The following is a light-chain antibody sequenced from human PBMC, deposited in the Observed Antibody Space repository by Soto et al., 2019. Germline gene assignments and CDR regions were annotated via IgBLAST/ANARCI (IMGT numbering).Light chain of an antibody. Sequence: QSVLTQPPSASGTPGQRVTISCSGGSSNIGSNTVNWYQQLPGTAPNLLIYSNNQRPSGVPDRVSGSKSGTSASLAISGLQSEDEADYYCAAWDDSLNAVVFGGGTKVTVL. CDR3: AAWDDSLNAVV. CDR2: SNN. CDR1: SSNIGSNT. J-gene: IGLJ2*01. V-gene: IGLV1-44*01.